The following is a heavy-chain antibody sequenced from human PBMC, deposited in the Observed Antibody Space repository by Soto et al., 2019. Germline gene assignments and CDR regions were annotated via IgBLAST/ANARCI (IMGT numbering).Heavy chain of an antibody. D-gene: IGHD3-22*01. Sequence: AASVKVSCKASGGTFSSYAISWVRQAPGQGLEWMGGIIPIFGTANYAQKFQGRVTITADESTSTAYMELSSLRSEDTAVYYCASTYEYYYDSSGYDFDYWGQGTLVTVSS. CDR3: ASTYEYYYDSSGYDFDY. CDR2: IIPIFGTA. J-gene: IGHJ4*02. V-gene: IGHV1-69*13. CDR1: GGTFSSYA.